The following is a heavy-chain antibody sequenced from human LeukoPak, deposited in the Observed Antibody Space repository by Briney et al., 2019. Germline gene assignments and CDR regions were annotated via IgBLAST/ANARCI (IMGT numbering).Heavy chain of an antibody. CDR2: ISSSSSYI. CDR1: GFTFSSYS. CDR3: ARDPEGGYCSSTSCYNPFDY. D-gene: IGHD2-2*02. Sequence: GGSLRLSCAASGFTFSSYSMNWVRQAPGKGLEWVSSISSSSSYIYYADSVKGRFTISRDNAKNSLYLQMNSLRAEDTAVYYCARDPEGGYCSSTSCYNPFDYWGQGTLVTVSS. J-gene: IGHJ4*02. V-gene: IGHV3-21*01.